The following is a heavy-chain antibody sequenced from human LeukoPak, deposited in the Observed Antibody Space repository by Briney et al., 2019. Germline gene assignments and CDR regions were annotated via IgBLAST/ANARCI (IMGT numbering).Heavy chain of an antibody. V-gene: IGHV4-59*08. CDR1: GGSISSYY. D-gene: IGHD2-15*01. CDR3: ARHYYYCSGGSCSSSVFDY. CDR2: IYYSGST. Sequence: SETLSLTRTVSGGSISSYYWSWIRQPPGKGLEWIGYIYYSGSTNYYPSLKSRVTISVDTSKNQFSLKLSSVTAADTAVYYCARHYYYCSGGSCSSSVFDYWGQGTLVTVSS. J-gene: IGHJ4*02.